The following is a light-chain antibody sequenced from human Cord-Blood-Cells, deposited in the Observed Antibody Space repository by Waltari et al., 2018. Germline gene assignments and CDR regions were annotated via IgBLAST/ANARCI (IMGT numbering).Light chain of an antibody. V-gene: IGLV2-14*01. Sequence: QSALTQPASVSGSPGQSITISCTGTSSDVGGYNYVSWYQQHPGKAPKLTIYDVSNRPSGVSNRFSCSKSGNTASLTISGLQAEDEADYYCSSYTSSSTLGVFGTGTKVTVL. J-gene: IGLJ1*01. CDR1: SSDVGGYNY. CDR2: DVS. CDR3: SSYTSSSTLGV.